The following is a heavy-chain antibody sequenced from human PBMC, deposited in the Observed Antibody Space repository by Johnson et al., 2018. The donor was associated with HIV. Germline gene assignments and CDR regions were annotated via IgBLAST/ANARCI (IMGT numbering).Heavy chain of an antibody. CDR1: GFTFSTYD. J-gene: IGHJ3*02. CDR3: ARACSAAHCYSAQAFDI. D-gene: IGHD2-15*01. V-gene: IGHV3-13*01. Sequence: VQLVESGGGLVQPGGSLRLSCAASGFTFSTYDMHWVRQTTGKRLEWVSAIGTAGDTYYVGSVKGRFTISRYNAKNSLYLQVNSLRAGDTAVYYCARACSAAHCYSAQAFDIWGQGTMVTVSS. CDR2: IGTAGDT.